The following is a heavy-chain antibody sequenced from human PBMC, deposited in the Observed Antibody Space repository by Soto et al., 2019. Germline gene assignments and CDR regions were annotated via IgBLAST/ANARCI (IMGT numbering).Heavy chain of an antibody. Sequence: ASVKVSCKASGYMFTRYGISWVRQAPGQGLELMGWISGYIGKTNYAQKVQGRVTVTTDTSTSTAYMELSSLRSDDTAVYYCARMVVVLAAGTNYFDYWGQGTLVTVSS. D-gene: IGHD2-2*01. CDR3: ARMVVVLAAGTNYFDY. V-gene: IGHV1-18*01. J-gene: IGHJ4*02. CDR1: GYMFTRYG. CDR2: ISGYIGKT.